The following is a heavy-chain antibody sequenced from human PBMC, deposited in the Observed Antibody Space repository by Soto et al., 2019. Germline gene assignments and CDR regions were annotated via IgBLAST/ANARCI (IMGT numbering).Heavy chain of an antibody. CDR3: ARDVRSSGWYFGNHYYYGMDV. CDR2: IIPIFGTA. CDR1: GGTFSSYA. J-gene: IGHJ6*02. Sequence: QVQLVQSGAEVKKPGSSVKVSCKASGGTFSSYAISWVRQAPGQGLEWMRGIIPIFGTANYAQKFQGRVTITADKSTSTAYMELSSLRSEDTAVYYCARDVRSSGWYFGNHYYYGMDVWGQGTTVTVSS. D-gene: IGHD6-19*01. V-gene: IGHV1-69*06.